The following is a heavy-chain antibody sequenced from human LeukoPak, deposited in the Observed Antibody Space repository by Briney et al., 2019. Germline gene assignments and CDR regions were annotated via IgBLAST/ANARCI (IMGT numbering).Heavy chain of an antibody. V-gene: IGHV3-23*01. J-gene: IGHJ4*02. CDR2: ISGSDGST. CDR1: GFTFSRYA. D-gene: IGHD3-10*01. CDR3: AKNLGLVVRGVITLPEYFDY. Sequence: PGGSLRLSCAASGFTFSRYAMSWVRQAPGKGLEWVSAISGSDGSTYYADSVKGRFTISRDNSKNTLYLQMNSLRAEDTALYYCAKNLGLVVRGVITLPEYFDYWGQGTLVTVSS.